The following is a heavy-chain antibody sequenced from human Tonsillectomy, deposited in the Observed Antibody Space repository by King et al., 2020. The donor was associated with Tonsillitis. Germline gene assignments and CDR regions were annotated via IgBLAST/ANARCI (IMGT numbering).Heavy chain of an antibody. D-gene: IGHD3-10*01. J-gene: IGHJ4*02. CDR3: TREFRVVWGGGWFGVIAYFDY. Sequence: QLVQSGGGLVQPGRSLRLSCTASGFTFGDYAMSWFRQAPGKGLEWVGFIRSKAYGGTTEYAASVKGRFTISRDDSKSIAYLQMNSLKTEDTAVYYCTREFRVVWGGGWFGVIAYFDYWGQGTLVTVSS. CDR2: IRSKAYGGTT. V-gene: IGHV3-49*03. CDR1: GFTFGDYA.